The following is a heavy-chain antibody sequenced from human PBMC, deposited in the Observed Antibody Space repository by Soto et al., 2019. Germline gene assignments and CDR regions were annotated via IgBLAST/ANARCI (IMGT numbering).Heavy chain of an antibody. D-gene: IGHD5-12*01. CDR2: INPSDGST. J-gene: IGHJ4*02. V-gene: IGHV1-46*01. CDR1: GYTFTNYY. CDR3: ARGGGYNSRFDY. Sequence: ASVKVSCKAPGYTFTNYYIHWVRQAPGQGLEWMGIINPSDGSTTYAQKFQGRVTMTRDTSTSTVYMDLSSLRSEDTAVYYCARGGGYNSRFDYWGQGTLVTVSS.